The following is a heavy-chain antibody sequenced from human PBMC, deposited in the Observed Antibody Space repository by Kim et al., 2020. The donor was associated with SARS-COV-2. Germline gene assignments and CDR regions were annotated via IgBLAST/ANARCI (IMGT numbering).Heavy chain of an antibody. CDR1: GFTFDDYA. J-gene: IGHJ6*02. Sequence: GGSLRLSCAASGFTFDDYAMHWVRQAPGKGLEWVSGIGWNGIKIDYADSVKGRFTISRYNAKNSLYLQMNSLRVEDTALYYCVKDLGSGCRISSCDAIFNYGLEVWGRGTTLIVS. D-gene: IGHD6-13*01. CDR2: IGWNGIKI. V-gene: IGHV3-9*01. CDR3: VKDLGSGCRISSCDAIFNYGLEV.